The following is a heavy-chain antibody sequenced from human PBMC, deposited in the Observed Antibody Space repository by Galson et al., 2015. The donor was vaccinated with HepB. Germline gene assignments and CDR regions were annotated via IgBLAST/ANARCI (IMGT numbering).Heavy chain of an antibody. CDR2: ISSEGGSA. Sequence: SLRLSCAASGFTFSSYAMHWVRQAPGKGLGYVSSISSEGGSAYYAESVRGRFTISRDNSRNTLYLQMSSLRAEDTAVYYCVKDQWIDYWGQGTLVTVSS. V-gene: IGHV3-64D*06. CDR3: VKDQWIDY. CDR1: GFTFSSYA. D-gene: IGHD2-2*03. J-gene: IGHJ4*02.